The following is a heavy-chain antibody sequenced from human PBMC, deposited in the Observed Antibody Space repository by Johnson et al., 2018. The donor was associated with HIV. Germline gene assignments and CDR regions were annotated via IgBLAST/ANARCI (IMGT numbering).Heavy chain of an antibody. V-gene: IGHV3-30-3*01. J-gene: IGHJ3*02. CDR2: ISYDGSSK. D-gene: IGHD1-26*01. Sequence: QMLLVESGGGVVQPGRSLRLACAASAFTFSNYAMHWVRQAPGKGLEWVAVISYDGSSKYYADSVKGRFTISRDNSKNTLYLQMNSLRAEDTALYYCTHYSGSFYMGAFDIWGQGTMVTVSS. CDR3: THYSGSFYMGAFDI. CDR1: AFTFSNYA.